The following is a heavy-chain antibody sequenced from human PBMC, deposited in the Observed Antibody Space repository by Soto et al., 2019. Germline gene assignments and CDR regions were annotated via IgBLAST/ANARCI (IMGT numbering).Heavy chain of an antibody. J-gene: IGHJ6*02. CDR2: IIPIFGPA. V-gene: IGHV1-69*13. CDR1: GGTFSSHS. D-gene: IGHD1-1*01. CDR3: ATGSFTSTGGRIGYHYNAMDV. Sequence: SVKVSCKSSGGTFSSHSINWVRQAPGQGLEWMGGIIPIFGPANFAKDFQGRVTITADESTTTAYMELSSLTSEDTAVYYCATGSFTSTGGRIGYHYNAMDVWGQGTTVTVSS.